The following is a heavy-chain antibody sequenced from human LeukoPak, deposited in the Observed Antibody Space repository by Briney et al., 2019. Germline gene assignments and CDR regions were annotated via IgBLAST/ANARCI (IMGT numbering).Heavy chain of an antibody. J-gene: IGHJ4*02. Sequence: ASVKVSCKASGYTFTSYGISWVRQAPGQGLEWMGWISAYNGNTNHAQKLQGRVTMTTDTSTSTAYMELRSLRSDDTAVYYCARDPGDILTGYSFDYWGQGTLVTVSS. CDR1: GYTFTSYG. V-gene: IGHV1-18*01. CDR2: ISAYNGNT. CDR3: ARDPGDILTGYSFDY. D-gene: IGHD3-9*01.